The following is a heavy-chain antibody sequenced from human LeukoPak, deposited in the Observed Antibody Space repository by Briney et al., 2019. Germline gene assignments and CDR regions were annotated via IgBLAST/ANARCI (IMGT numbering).Heavy chain of an antibody. CDR3: AKDRYGDYSFDS. D-gene: IGHD4-17*01. V-gene: IGHV3-23*01. CDR2: ISGSGAST. CDR1: GFTFSSCA. J-gene: IGHJ4*02. Sequence: GGSLRLSCVASGFTFSSCAMNWVRQAPGKGLEWVSSISGSGASTYDADSVKGRFTISRDNSKNTLYLQMNSLRAEDTAIYYCAKDRYGDYSFDSWGQGTLVTVSS.